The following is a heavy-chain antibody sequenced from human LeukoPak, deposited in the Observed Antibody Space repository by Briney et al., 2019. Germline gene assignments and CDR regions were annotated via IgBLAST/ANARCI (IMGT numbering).Heavy chain of an antibody. CDR3: PSLRLRFLECLDV. V-gene: IGHV4-39*01. D-gene: IGHD3-3*01. Sequence: ASETLSLTCTVSGGSISSSSYYWGWIRQPPGQGLAWIGSIYYSGSTYYTPTLKIRVRISVDTSKNQFSLKLRSVTAAATAVYYCPSLRLRFLECLDVWGQGTTVTVSS. J-gene: IGHJ6*02. CDR1: GGSISSSSYY. CDR2: IYYSGST.